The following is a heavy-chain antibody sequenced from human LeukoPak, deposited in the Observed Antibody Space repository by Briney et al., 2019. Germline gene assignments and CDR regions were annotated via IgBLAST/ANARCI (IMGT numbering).Heavy chain of an antibody. J-gene: IGHJ4*02. D-gene: IGHD6-19*01. V-gene: IGHV3-23*01. CDR3: AKLGAWYYFDY. Sequence: GGSLRLSCAASGFTFSSYAMSWVRQAPGKGLECVSAISGSGGSTYYADSVKGQLTISRDNSKNTLYLQMNSLRAEDTAVYYCAKLGAWYYFDYWGQGTLVTVSS. CDR1: GFTFSSYA. CDR2: ISGSGGST.